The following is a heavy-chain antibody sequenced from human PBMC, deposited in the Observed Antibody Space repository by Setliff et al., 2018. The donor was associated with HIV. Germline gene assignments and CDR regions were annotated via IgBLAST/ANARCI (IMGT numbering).Heavy chain of an antibody. CDR1: GYTFTGYY. J-gene: IGHJ3*02. V-gene: IGHV1-2*02. Sequence: ASVKVSCKASGYTFTGYYMHWVRQAPGQGLEWMGWINPNNGGTKYAQKFQGRVTMTRDTSISTAYMELSRLRSDDTAMYYCAREHCSGGSCNGFDIWGQGTMVTVSS. D-gene: IGHD2-15*01. CDR3: AREHCSGGSCNGFDI. CDR2: INPNNGGT.